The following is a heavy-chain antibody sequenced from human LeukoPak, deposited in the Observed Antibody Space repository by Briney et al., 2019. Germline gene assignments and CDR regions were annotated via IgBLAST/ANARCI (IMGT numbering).Heavy chain of an antibody. Sequence: GGSLRLSCAASGFTVNSNYWSWVRQAPGKGLEWVSVIYSGGTTYYADSVKGRFTFSRDNSKNMLHLQMNSLKAEDTAVYYCARGFNRGFDPWGQGTLVIVSS. CDR3: ARGFNRGFDP. CDR2: IYSGGTT. D-gene: IGHD3-10*01. J-gene: IGHJ5*02. V-gene: IGHV3-53*01. CDR1: GFTVNSNY.